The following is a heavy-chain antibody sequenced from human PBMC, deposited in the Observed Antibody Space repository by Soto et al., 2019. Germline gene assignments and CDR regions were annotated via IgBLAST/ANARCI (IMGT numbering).Heavy chain of an antibody. Sequence: QVQLVESGGGVVQPGRSLRLSCAASGFTFSSYGMHWVRQAPGKGLEWVAVISYDGSNKYYADSVKGRFTISRDNSKNTLYLQMNSLRAVDTAVYYCAKDASAGKGMDYWGQGTLVTVSS. J-gene: IGHJ4*02. CDR2: ISYDGSNK. CDR3: AKDASAGKGMDY. CDR1: GFTFSSYG. D-gene: IGHD6-13*01. V-gene: IGHV3-30*18.